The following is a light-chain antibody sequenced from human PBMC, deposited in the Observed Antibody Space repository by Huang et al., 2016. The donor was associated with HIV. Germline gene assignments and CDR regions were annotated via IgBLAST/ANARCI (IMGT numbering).Light chain of an antibody. V-gene: IGKV1-39*01. CDR3: QQGYSPPFT. J-gene: IGKJ3*01. CDR2: AAS. Sequence: IQMTQSPSSLSASVGDRVIVTCRASQSMITSLNWYQQKPGKAPNLLIYAASSLQSGVPSRFSDSGSGTGFTLTISSLQPEDIATYYCQQGYSPPFTFGPGTKVDIK. CDR1: QSMITS.